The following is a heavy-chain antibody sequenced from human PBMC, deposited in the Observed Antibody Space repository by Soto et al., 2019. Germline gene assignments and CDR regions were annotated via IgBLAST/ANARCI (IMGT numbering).Heavy chain of an antibody. CDR2: LWYDGTQK. CDR3: ARAGGTTVTGLWHFDS. J-gene: IGHJ4*02. CDR1: GFTFNTYS. V-gene: IGHV3-33*01. Sequence: QVQLEESGGGVVQPGRSLRLSCEASGFTFNTYSMHWVRQPPGKGLEWLAALWYDGTQKYYADSVKGRFIISRDNSKKTLHLEMNSLRAEDTAVYYWARAGGTTVTGLWHFDSWGQGTLVTVSS. D-gene: IGHD4-17*01.